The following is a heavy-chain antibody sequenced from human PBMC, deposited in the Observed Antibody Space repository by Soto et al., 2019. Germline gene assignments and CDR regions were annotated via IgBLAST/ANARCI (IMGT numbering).Heavy chain of an antibody. Sequence: SETLSLTCAVYGGSFSGYYWSWIRQPPGKGLEWIGEINHSGNTNYNPSLKSRVTMSVDTSKNQFSLKVSSVTAADTAVYYCARETYGDYVGYFDPWGQGTLVTVSS. D-gene: IGHD4-17*01. CDR1: GGSFSGYY. V-gene: IGHV4-34*01. CDR2: INHSGNT. CDR3: ARETYGDYVGYFDP. J-gene: IGHJ5*02.